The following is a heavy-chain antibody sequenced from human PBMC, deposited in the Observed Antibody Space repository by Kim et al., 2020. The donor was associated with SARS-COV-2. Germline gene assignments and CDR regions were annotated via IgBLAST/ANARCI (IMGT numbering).Heavy chain of an antibody. D-gene: IGHD5-12*01. Sequence: GESLKISCKGSGYSFTIYWIGWVRQMPGKGLEWMGIIYPGDSDTRYNPSFQGQVTISADKSISTAYLQWSSLKASDTAMYYCARHRPVLGSGYDLAADAFDYWGQGTLVTVSS. V-gene: IGHV5-51*01. CDR3: ARHRPVLGSGYDLAADAFDY. CDR1: GYSFTIYW. CDR2: IYPGDSDT. J-gene: IGHJ4*02.